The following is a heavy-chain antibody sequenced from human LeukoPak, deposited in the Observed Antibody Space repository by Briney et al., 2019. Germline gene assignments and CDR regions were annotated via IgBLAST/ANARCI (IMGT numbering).Heavy chain of an antibody. Sequence: ASVKVCCKASGGTFSSYAISWVRQAPGQGLEWMGRIIPILGIANYAQKFQGRVTITADESTSTAYMELSSLRSEDTAVYYCARDWRVRDGYNFDYWGQGTLVTVSS. CDR1: GGTFSSYA. V-gene: IGHV1-69*04. J-gene: IGHJ4*02. D-gene: IGHD5-24*01. CDR3: ARDWRVRDGYNFDY. CDR2: IIPILGIA.